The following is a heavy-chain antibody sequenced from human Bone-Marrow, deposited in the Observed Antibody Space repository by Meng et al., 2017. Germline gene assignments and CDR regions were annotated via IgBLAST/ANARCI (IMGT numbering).Heavy chain of an antibody. J-gene: IGHJ4*02. Sequence: VQVVGSGGGLIQPGGSLRLSFAASGFTVSSNYMSWVRQAPGKGLEWVGLIKSKSAGGTTDYAAPVKGRFTISRDDSKTTMYLQMNSLKTEDTAVYYCTASPATEYWGQGTLVTVSS. CDR2: IKSKSAGGTT. D-gene: IGHD1-26*01. CDR1: GFTVSSNY. V-gene: IGHV3-15*01. CDR3: TASPATEY.